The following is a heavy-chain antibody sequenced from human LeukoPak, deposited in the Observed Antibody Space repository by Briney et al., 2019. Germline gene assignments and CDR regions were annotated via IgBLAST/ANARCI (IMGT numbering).Heavy chain of an antibody. D-gene: IGHD6-13*01. CDR3: ARGGVGPAAGPLHFDY. J-gene: IGHJ4*02. CDR2: IKPSDGGT. Sequence: ASVKVSCKASGYTFTSYNMHWVRQAPGQGLECMGIIKPSDGGTTYAQNFRGRVSMTRDTSTSTVYMEVSSLRSDDTAVYYCARGGVGPAAGPLHFDYWGQGTLVTVSS. V-gene: IGHV1-46*01. CDR1: GYTFTSYN.